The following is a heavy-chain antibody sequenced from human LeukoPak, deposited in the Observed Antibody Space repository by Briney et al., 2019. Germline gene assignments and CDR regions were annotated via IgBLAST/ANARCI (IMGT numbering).Heavy chain of an antibody. V-gene: IGHV4-39*01. D-gene: IGHD1-26*01. Sequence: SETLSLPCTVPGGSLNRSTYYWAWVRQPPGKGLEWIGSINYSGNTYYKSSLKSRVTISVATTKNQLSLKLTSVTAADTAVYYCTRLTVGATWGNYFDYWGQGTVVTVSS. CDR3: TRLTVGATWGNYFDY. CDR2: INYSGNT. J-gene: IGHJ4*02. CDR1: GGSLNRSTYY.